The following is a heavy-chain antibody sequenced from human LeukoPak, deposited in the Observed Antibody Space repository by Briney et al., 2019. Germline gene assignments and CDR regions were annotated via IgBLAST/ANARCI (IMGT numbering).Heavy chain of an antibody. V-gene: IGHV3-48*03. CDR3: ARASSSWYGLGY. CDR2: ISSSGSTI. J-gene: IGHJ4*02. Sequence: PGGSLRLSCAASGFTFSSYEMNWVRQAPGKGLEWVSYISSSGSTIYYADSVKGRFTISRDNAKNSLYLQMNSLRAEDTAVYYCARASSSWYGLGYWGQGTLVTVSS. D-gene: IGHD6-13*01. CDR1: GFTFSSYE.